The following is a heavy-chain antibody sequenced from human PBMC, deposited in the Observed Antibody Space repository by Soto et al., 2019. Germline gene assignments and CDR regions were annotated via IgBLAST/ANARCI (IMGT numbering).Heavy chain of an antibody. J-gene: IGHJ3*02. CDR3: ARGLLRIAAAGSLAFDI. V-gene: IGHV1-46*01. CDR1: GYTFTSYY. D-gene: IGHD6-13*01. CDR2: INPSGGST. Sequence: GASVKVSCKASGYTFTSYYMPWVRQAPGQGLEWMGIINPSGGSTSYAQKFQGRVTMTRDTSTSTVYMELSSLRSEDTAVYYCARGLLRIAAAGSLAFDIWGQGTMVTVSS.